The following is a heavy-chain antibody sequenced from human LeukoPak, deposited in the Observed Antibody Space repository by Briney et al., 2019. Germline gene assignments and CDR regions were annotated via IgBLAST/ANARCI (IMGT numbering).Heavy chain of an antibody. Sequence: SETLSLTCTVSGGSISSYYWSWIWQPPGKGLEWIGYIYYSGSTNYNPSLKSRVTISVDTSKNQFSLKLSSVTAADTAVYYCARAGRDGSKGYWGQGTLVTVSS. V-gene: IGHV4-59*01. CDR1: GGSISSYY. D-gene: IGHD5-24*01. CDR3: ARAGRDGSKGY. CDR2: IYYSGST. J-gene: IGHJ4*02.